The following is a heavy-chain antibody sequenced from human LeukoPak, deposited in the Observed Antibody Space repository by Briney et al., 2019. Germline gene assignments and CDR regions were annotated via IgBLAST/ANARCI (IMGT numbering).Heavy chain of an antibody. D-gene: IGHD6-6*01. Sequence: GGSLRLSYAASGLTFSSYAMGWVRQPPGKWLEWVSGISSGGGSTYYTDSMKGRFTISRDNSKNTLYLQMNSLTAEDTALYYCANARGTSSSYFDLWGRGTLVTVSS. CDR2: ISSGGGST. J-gene: IGHJ2*01. V-gene: IGHV3-23*01. CDR3: ANARGTSSSYFDL. CDR1: GLTFSSYA.